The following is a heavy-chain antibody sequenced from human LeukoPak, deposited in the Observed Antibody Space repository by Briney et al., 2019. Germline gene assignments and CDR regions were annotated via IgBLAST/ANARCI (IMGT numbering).Heavy chain of an antibody. J-gene: IGHJ4*02. V-gene: IGHV3-30*04. CDR2: ISKDGSNE. Sequence: GGSLRLSCAASGLSFSTFVMRWVRQAPDKGLEWVAVISKDGSNEDYADSVRGRFSISRDNSKDTLFLQMNSLRVEDTAVYYCARESVARGFLAYWGQGTLVTVSS. D-gene: IGHD3-3*01. CDR3: ARESVARGFLAY. CDR1: GLSFSTFV.